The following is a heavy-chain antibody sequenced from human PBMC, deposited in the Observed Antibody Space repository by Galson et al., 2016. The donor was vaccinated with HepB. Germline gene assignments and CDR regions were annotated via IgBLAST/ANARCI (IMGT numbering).Heavy chain of an antibody. J-gene: IGHJ4*02. V-gene: IGHV3-74*01. CDR1: GFSFSSHW. Sequence: SLRLSCAASGFSFSSHWMHWVRQAPGKGLVWVSHINSDGSSINYADSVKGRFTISRDNAKNTPYLEMNSLRAEDTAVYYCVRDIWSYGEDWGQGSLVVVSS. CDR2: INSDGSSI. D-gene: IGHD3-3*01. CDR3: VRDIWSYGED.